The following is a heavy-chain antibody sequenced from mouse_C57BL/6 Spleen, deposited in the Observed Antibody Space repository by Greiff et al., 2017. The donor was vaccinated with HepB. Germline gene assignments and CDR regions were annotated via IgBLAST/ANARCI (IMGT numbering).Heavy chain of an antibody. Sequence: QVQLQQPGAELVMPGASVKLSCKASGYTFTSYWMHWVKQRPGQGLEWIGEIDPSDSYTNYNRKFKGKSTLTVDKSSSTAYMQLSSLTSEDSAVYYCYYYAGYFDVWGTGTTVTVSS. J-gene: IGHJ1*03. CDR2: IDPSDSYT. CDR1: GYTFTSYW. V-gene: IGHV1-69*01. CDR3: YYYAGYFDV. D-gene: IGHD1-1*01.